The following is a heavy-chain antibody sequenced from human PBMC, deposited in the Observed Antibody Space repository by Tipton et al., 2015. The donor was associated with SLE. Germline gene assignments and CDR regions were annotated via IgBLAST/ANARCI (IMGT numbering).Heavy chain of an antibody. D-gene: IGHD2-2*02. V-gene: IGHV3-66*02. CDR3: ARETGGYCSSSSCYKGEYFQH. CDR2: IYSGGNT. J-gene: IGHJ1*01. CDR1: GFTVSSNY. Sequence: GSLRLSCAASGFTVSSNYMSWVRQAPGKGLEWVAVIYSGGNTYYADSVKGRFTISRDNSKNTLYLQMNSLRAEDTAVYYCARETGGYCSSSSCYKGEYFQHWGQGTLVIVPS.